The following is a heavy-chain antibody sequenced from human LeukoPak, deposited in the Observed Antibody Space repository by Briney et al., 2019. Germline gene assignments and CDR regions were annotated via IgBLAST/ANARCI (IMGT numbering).Heavy chain of an antibody. J-gene: IGHJ4*02. Sequence: ASVKVSCKASGYTFTGYYMHWVRQAPGQGLEWMGWINPNSGGTNYAQKFQGRVTMTRDTSISTAYMELSRLRSDDTAVYYCARVPQAYSSSWEGYFDYWGQGTLVTVSS. CDR1: GYTFTGYY. D-gene: IGHD6-13*01. CDR3: ARVPQAYSSSWEGYFDY. CDR2: INPNSGGT. V-gene: IGHV1-2*02.